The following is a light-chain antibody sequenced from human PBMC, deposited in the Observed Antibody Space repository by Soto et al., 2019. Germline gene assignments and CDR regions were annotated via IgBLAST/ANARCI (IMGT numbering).Light chain of an antibody. V-gene: IGKV1-39*01. J-gene: IGKJ1*01. Sequence: DIKMTQSPSSLSASIGDRVTITCRASQSISSWLACYQHKPGQAPKLLIYAASILQSGVPSRFSGGCSATDFTLTISSLHPEDFATYYCQQSFSTTWTFGHGTKVDIK. CDR1: QSISSW. CDR3: QQSFSTTWT. CDR2: AAS.